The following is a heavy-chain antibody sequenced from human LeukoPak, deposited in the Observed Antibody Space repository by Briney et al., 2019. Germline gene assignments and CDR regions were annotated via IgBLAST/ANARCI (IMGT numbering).Heavy chain of an antibody. J-gene: IGHJ4*02. D-gene: IGHD2-2*01. CDR2: ISYDGRNI. Sequence: GGSLRLSCAASGFTFNNYGMRWVRQAPGKGLEWVAVISYDGRNIHYPDSVKGRFTISRDISTDTLWLQMDSLRTEDTAVYYCAKGPLRGTAAAIDYWGQGTLVTVSS. CDR1: GFTFNNYG. CDR3: AKGPLRGTAAAIDY. V-gene: IGHV3-30*18.